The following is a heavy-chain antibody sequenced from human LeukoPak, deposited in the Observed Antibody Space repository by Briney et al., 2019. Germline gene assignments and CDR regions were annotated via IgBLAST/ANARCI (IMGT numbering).Heavy chain of an antibody. V-gene: IGHV4-59*08. J-gene: IGHJ3*02. Sequence: SETLSLTCTLSGGSISTYYWSWVRQPPGKGLEWIGYIYYTGSTDYNPSLKSRVTISVDTSKNQFSLKLSSVTAADTAVYFCARGPYSYDSSGAFDIWGQGTMVTVSS. D-gene: IGHD3-22*01. CDR2: IYYTGST. CDR1: GGSISTYY. CDR3: ARGPYSYDSSGAFDI.